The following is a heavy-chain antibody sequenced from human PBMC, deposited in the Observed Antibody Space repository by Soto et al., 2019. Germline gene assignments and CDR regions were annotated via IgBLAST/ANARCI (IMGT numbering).Heavy chain of an antibody. CDR2: ISYDGSNK. V-gene: IGHV3-30*18. Sequence: SLRLSCAAYGFTLSSYCMHWVRQAPGKGLEWVAVISYDGSNKYYADSVKGRFTISRDNSKNTLYLQMNSLRAEDTAVYYCAKACDQSYYYYGMDVWGQGTTVTASS. J-gene: IGHJ6*02. CDR3: AKACDQSYYYYGMDV. CDR1: GFTLSSYC. D-gene: IGHD2-21*01.